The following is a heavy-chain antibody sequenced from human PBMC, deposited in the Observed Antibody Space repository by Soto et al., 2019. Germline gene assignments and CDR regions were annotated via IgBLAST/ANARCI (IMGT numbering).Heavy chain of an antibody. CDR3: ARESCSSTSCYTDY. CDR2: ISAYNGNT. D-gene: IGHD2-2*02. Sequence: ASVKVSCKTSGYTFTSYGISWVRQAPGQGLEWMGWISAYNGNTNYAQKLQGRVTMTTDTSTSTAYMELRSLRSDDTAVYYCARESCSSTSCYTDYWGQGTLVTVSS. V-gene: IGHV1-18*04. CDR1: GYTFTSYG. J-gene: IGHJ4*02.